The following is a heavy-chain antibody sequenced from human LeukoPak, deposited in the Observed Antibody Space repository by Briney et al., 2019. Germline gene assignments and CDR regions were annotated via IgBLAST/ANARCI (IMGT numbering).Heavy chain of an antibody. CDR2: ISGSGDYT. Sequence: PGGSLRLSCAASGFTFSSYAMSWVRQAPGKGLEWVSGISGSGDYTYYADSLKGRFTISRDNSKNTLYLQMNSLRAEDTAVYYCAKDLGMNAFDIWGQGTMVTVSS. D-gene: IGHD1-26*01. CDR3: AKDLGMNAFDI. CDR1: GFTFSSYA. V-gene: IGHV3-23*01. J-gene: IGHJ3*02.